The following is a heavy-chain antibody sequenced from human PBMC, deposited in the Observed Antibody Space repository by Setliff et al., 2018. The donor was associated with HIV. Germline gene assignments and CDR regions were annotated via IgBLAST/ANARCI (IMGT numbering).Heavy chain of an antibody. D-gene: IGHD3-9*01. CDR2: ISYTGST. CDR3: ARQTWEYYDTLTGYYRSPKNFDS. CDR1: GGSINRSNYY. Sequence: PSETLSLTCTVPGGSINRSNYYWGWICQPPGKGLEWIGTISYTGSTYYDPSLKSRVTISLDTSKNQFFLKLSSVTAPDTAIYYCARQTWEYYDTLTGYYRSPKNFDSWGQGTLVTVSS. V-gene: IGHV4-39*01. J-gene: IGHJ4*02.